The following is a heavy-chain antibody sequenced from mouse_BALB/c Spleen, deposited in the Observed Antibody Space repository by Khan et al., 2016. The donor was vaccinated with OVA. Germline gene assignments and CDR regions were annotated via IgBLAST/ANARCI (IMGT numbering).Heavy chain of an antibody. V-gene: IGHV1-20*02. CDR2: INPHIGET. CDR3: ERIYGSDFDY. Sequence: VQLKESGPELVKPGASVKISCKASGYSFTGYFIHWVMQSHGKSLEWIGRINPHIGETFYNQKFRGKATLTVDESSSTAHMELRSLASEDSAVYFCERIYGSDFDYWGQGTTLTVSS. CDR1: GYSFTGYF. D-gene: IGHD1-1*01. J-gene: IGHJ2*01.